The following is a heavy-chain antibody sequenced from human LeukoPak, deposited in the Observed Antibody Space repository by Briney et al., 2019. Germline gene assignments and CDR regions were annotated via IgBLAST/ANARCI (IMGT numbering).Heavy chain of an antibody. Sequence: GGSLRLSCAASGFTFSNHGMNWVRQAPGKGLEWVSGISPSGDITYYADSVKGRFTISRDSSKNTLYLEVISLTAEDTAVYYCAKDDAWLRFGEWSQGTLVTVSS. CDR1: GFTFSNHG. D-gene: IGHD3-10*01. CDR3: AKDDAWLRFGE. V-gene: IGHV3-23*01. CDR2: ISPSGDIT. J-gene: IGHJ4*02.